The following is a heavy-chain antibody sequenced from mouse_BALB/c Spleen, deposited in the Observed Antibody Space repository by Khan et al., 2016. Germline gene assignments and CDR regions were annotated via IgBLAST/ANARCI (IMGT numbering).Heavy chain of an antibody. CDR2: IWGGGST. CDR1: GFSLTDYG. CDR3: ANTSPFAY. Sequence: VQLKESGPGLVAPSQSLSITCTVSGFSLTDYGVSWIRQPPGKGLEWLGGIWGGGSTYYNSALKSRLSTSKDNSKSQAFLKMNSLQTADTAVYYCANTSPFAYWGQGTLVTVSA. J-gene: IGHJ3*01. V-gene: IGHV2-6-5*01.